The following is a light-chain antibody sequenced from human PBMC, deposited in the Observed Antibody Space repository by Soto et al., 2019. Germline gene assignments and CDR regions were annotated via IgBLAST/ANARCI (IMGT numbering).Light chain of an antibody. J-gene: IGKJ2*01. CDR2: GAS. Sequence: EVVMTQSPATLSVSPGERATLSCRASQSVSSNLAWYQQKPGQAPRLFIYGASTRATGIPARFSGSGSGTEFTLTISSLQSEDFAVYYCQQYGSSPPYTFGQGTKLEIK. CDR3: QQYGSSPPYT. V-gene: IGKV3D-15*01. CDR1: QSVSSN.